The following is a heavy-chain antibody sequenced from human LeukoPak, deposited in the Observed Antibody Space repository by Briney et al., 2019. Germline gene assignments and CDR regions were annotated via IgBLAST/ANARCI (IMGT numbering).Heavy chain of an antibody. CDR1: GFTFSSYA. CDR2: ISGSGGST. V-gene: IGHV3-23*01. CDR3: AKADPNSAAAGTGFDY. D-gene: IGHD6-13*01. Sequence: PGGSLRLSCIASGFTFSSYAMSWVRQAPGRGLEWVSVISGSGGSTYYADSVKGRFTISRDDSKITLHLQMNSLRAEDTAVYFCAKADPNSAAAGTGFDYRGQGTLVTVSS. J-gene: IGHJ4*02.